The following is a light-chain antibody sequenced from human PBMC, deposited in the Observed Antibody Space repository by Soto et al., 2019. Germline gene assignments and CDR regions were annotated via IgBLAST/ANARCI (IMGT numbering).Light chain of an antibody. J-gene: IGKJ4*01. V-gene: IGKV3-11*01. CDR1: QSVTSS. CDR2: DVS. CDR3: QQRTTWPT. Sequence: EIVLTQSPATLSLSPGDRATLSCRASQSVTSSLAWFQQKPGQAPRRLIYDVSRRATAIQARFSGSGSVTDFTLTSSSLEPEDVAVYYCQQRTTWPTFGGGTKVEIK.